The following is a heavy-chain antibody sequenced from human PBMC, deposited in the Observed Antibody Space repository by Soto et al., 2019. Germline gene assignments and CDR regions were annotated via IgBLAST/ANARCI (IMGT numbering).Heavy chain of an antibody. CDR2: ISAYNGNT. CDR3: ARDGYYDSSGYYENWFDP. D-gene: IGHD3-22*01. CDR1: GYILTSYG. Sequence: QVQLVQSGAEVKKPGASVKVSCKASGYILTSYGISWVRQAPGQGLEWMGWISAYNGNTNYAQKLQGRVTMTTDTSTSTASMELTSLRSDDTAVYYCARDGYYDSSGYYENWFDPWGQGTLVTVSS. V-gene: IGHV1-18*01. J-gene: IGHJ5*02.